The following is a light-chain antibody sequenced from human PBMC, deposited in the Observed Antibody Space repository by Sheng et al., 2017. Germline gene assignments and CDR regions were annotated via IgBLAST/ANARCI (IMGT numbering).Light chain of an antibody. J-gene: IGKJ1*01. Sequence: IQMTQSPSSLSASVGDTVTITCRGNQNVWNNLNWLQQKSGIAPKVLIYTTYNLGSEVPSRFNGSGSGKDYTLTINNVQPEDVATYYCQQNHLYPRTFGRGTTVEIK. CDR1: QNVWNN. CDR3: QQNHLYPRT. V-gene: IGKV1-39*01. CDR2: TTY.